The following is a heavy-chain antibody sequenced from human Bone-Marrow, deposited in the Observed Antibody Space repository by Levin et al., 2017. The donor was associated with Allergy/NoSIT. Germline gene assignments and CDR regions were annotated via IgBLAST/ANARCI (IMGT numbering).Heavy chain of an antibody. Sequence: GGSLRLSCAASGFTFSNYGMHWVRQAPGKGLEWVAVIWYDGNNKYYADSVKGRFTISRDNSKNTLYLQMNSLRAEDTAVYYCARGVGPYYYYMDVWGKGTTVTVSS. D-gene: IGHD3-10*01. CDR3: ARGVGPYYYYMDV. CDR1: GFTFSNYG. V-gene: IGHV3-33*01. CDR2: IWYDGNNK. J-gene: IGHJ6*03.